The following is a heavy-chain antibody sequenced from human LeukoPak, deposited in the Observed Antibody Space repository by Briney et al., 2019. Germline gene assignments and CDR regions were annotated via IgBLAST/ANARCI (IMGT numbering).Heavy chain of an antibody. CDR3: AKVPGYSSSSGWYFDL. CDR2: ISWNSGSI. Sequence: GGSLRLSCAASGFTFDDYAMHWVRQAPGKGLEWVSGISWNSGSIGYADSVKGRFTISGDNAKNSLYLQMNSLRAEDTALYYCAKVPGYSSSSGWYFDLWGRGTLVTVSS. V-gene: IGHV3-9*01. J-gene: IGHJ2*01. D-gene: IGHD6-13*01. CDR1: GFTFDDYA.